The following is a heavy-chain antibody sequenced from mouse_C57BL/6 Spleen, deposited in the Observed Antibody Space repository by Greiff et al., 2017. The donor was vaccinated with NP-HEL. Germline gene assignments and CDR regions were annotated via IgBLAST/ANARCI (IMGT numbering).Heavy chain of an antibody. Sequence: VQLQQPGAELVKPGASVKLSCKASGYTFTSYWMHWVKQRPGRGLEWIGDINPNNGGTSYNQKFKGKATLTVDKSSSTAYMELRSLTSEDSAVYYCARRMVDGYYEYFDVWGTGTTVTVSS. J-gene: IGHJ1*03. CDR2: INPNNGGT. CDR1: GYTFTSYW. CDR3: ARRMVDGYYEYFDV. V-gene: IGHV1-53*01. D-gene: IGHD2-3*01.